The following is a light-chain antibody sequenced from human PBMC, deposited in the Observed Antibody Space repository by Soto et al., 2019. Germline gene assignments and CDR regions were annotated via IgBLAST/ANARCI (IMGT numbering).Light chain of an antibody. CDR3: QQSYSSTPT. J-gene: IGKJ1*01. CDR1: QDISDY. Sequence: DIQLTQSPSFLSASVGDRVTITCRASQDISDYLAWYQQRPGKAPKLLIYAASTLQSGVPSRFSGSRSGPDFTLTISSLKNEDFATYYCQQSYSSTPTFGQGTKVDIK. CDR2: AAS. V-gene: IGKV1-9*01.